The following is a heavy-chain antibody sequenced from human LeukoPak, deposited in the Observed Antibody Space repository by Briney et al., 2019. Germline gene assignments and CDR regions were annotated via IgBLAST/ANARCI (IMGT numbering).Heavy chain of an antibody. CDR3: ARVRLRSGYDTIDY. CDR2: ISRDGSTT. D-gene: IGHD5-12*01. Sequence: GGSLRLSCAASGFTLSSYWMDWVRQAPGIGLVWVAGISRDGSTTTYAGSVKGRFTISSDNAKNTLYLQMNSLRAEDTAVYYCARVRLRSGYDTIDYWGQGTLVTVSS. CDR1: GFTLSSYW. J-gene: IGHJ4*02. V-gene: IGHV3-74*01.